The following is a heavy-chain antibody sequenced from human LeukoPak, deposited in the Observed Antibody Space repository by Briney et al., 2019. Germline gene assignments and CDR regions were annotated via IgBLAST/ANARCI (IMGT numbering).Heavy chain of an antibody. CDR1: GGTFSSYA. D-gene: IGHD3-10*01. Sequence: SVKVSCKASGGTFSSYAISWVRQAPGQGLEWMGGIFPIFGTANYAQKFQGRVTITTDESTSTAYMELSSLRSEDTAVYYCARARGITYEFDPWGQGTLVTVSS. CDR2: IFPIFGTA. V-gene: IGHV1-69*05. J-gene: IGHJ5*02. CDR3: ARARGITYEFDP.